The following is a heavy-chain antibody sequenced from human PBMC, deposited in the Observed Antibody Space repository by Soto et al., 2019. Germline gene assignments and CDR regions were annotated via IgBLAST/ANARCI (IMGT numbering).Heavy chain of an antibody. CDR2: IDPSDSYT. D-gene: IGHD6-13*01. CDR1: GYSFTSYW. CDR3: ARGRADSSSWSDV. J-gene: IGHJ6*01. V-gene: IGHV5-10-1*01. Sequence: VESVTICCKVSGYSFTSYWISWVLQMPGKGLEWMGRIDPSDSYTNYSPSFQGHVTISADKSISTAYLQWSSLKASDTAMYYCARGRADSSSWSDVWGQGTPVTVSS.